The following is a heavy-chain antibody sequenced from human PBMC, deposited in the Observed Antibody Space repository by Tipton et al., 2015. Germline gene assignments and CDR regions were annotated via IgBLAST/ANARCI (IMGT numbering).Heavy chain of an antibody. D-gene: IGHD2-2*01. CDR2: ITSGSKYI. CDR3: AREPLPRSSYWYFDL. J-gene: IGHJ2*01. Sequence: GSLRLSCAASGITLRNYNMNWVRQAPGKGLEWVSSITSGSKYIYYADSVKGRFTISRDNAHNLLYLQMNSLGDDDTAVYFCAREPLPRSSYWYFDLWGRGTLVTVSS. CDR1: GITLRNYN. V-gene: IGHV3-21*04.